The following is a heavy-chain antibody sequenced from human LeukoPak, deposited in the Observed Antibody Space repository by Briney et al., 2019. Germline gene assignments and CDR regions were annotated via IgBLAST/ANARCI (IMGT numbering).Heavy chain of an antibody. V-gene: IGHV4-34*01. CDR3: ARVGSSWYLSGMDV. CDR2: INHSGST. CDR1: GGSISSYY. D-gene: IGHD6-13*01. Sequence: PSETLSLTCTVSGGSISSYYWSWLRQPPGMGLEWIGEINHSGSTNYNPSLKSRVTISVDTSKNQFSLKLSSVTAADTAVYYCARVGSSWYLSGMDVWGQGTTVTVSS. J-gene: IGHJ6*02.